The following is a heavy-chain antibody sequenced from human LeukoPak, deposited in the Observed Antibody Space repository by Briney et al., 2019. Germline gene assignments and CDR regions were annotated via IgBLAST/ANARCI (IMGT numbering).Heavy chain of an antibody. CDR3: AKPLKYYYDSSGCLDI. Sequence: GGSLRLSCAASGLTFSSFWMSWVREAAGKGLEWVANIKQDGSEKYFVDSVKGRFTISRDNAKNSLYLQMNSLRAEDTAVYYCAKPLKYYYDSSGCLDIWGQGTMVTVSS. CDR1: GLTFSSFW. D-gene: IGHD3-22*01. V-gene: IGHV3-7*05. CDR2: IKQDGSEK. J-gene: IGHJ3*02.